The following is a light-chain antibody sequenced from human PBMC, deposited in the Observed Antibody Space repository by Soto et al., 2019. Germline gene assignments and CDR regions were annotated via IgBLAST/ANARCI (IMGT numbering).Light chain of an antibody. CDR3: SSFTTSSTFV. V-gene: IGLV2-14*03. Sequence: SPLAQPASVSGSRGQSITISCTGNSSDNGRYDYVSWFQQHPGKVPKLIIYDVSNWPSGVSDRFSGSKSGNTASLTISGLHPEDEADYYCSSFTTSSTFVFGTGTKVTVL. CDR1: SSDNGRYDY. CDR2: DVS. J-gene: IGLJ1*01.